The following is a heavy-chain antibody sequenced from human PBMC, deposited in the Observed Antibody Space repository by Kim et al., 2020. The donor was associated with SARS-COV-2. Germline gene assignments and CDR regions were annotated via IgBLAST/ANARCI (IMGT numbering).Heavy chain of an antibody. CDR1: GYTFTGYD. D-gene: IGHD5-18*01. Sequence: ASVKVSCKASGYTFTGYDMHWVRQAPGQGREWMGWMNPNSGGTNDAQKFQGRVTMTRDTSISTAYMELSRLRSEDTAVYYCARESGDYVDTAMVTDFDYWGQGTLVTVSS. CDR3: ARESGDYVDTAMVTDFDY. J-gene: IGHJ4*02. V-gene: IGHV1-2*02. CDR2: MNPNSGGT.